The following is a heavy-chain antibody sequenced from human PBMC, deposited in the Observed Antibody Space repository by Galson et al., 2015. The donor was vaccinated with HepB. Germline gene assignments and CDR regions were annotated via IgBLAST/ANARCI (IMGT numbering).Heavy chain of an antibody. V-gene: IGHV6-1*01. CDR2: TYYRSKWYN. CDR3: ARDRRGLVSRGLWLVPYGMDV. CDR1: GDSVSSNSAA. D-gene: IGHD6-19*01. J-gene: IGHJ6*02. Sequence: CAISGDSVSSNSAAWNWIRQSPSRGLEWLGRTYYRSKWYNDYAVSVKSRITINPDTSKNQFSLQLNSVTPEDTAVYYCARDRRGLVSRGLWLVPYGMDVWGQGTTVTVSS.